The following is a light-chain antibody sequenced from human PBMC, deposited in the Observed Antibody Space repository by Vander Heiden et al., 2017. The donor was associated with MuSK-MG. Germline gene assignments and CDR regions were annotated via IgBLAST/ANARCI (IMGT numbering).Light chain of an antibody. V-gene: IGKV3-20*01. CDR2: GAS. J-gene: IGKJ1*01. CDR1: QVVSSNY. CDR3: QHYATSPWT. Sequence: EIVSTQSSGTLSLSPGERATLSCRASQVVSSNYLCWYQQKPGQAPRLIIYGASRRTTGVADRCSGSGAGTDFTLTISRLEPEDFAIYYCQHYATSPWTFGQGTKVEI.